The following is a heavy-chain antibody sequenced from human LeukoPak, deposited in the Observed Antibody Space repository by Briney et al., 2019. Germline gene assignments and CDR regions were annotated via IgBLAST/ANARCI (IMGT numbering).Heavy chain of an antibody. CDR3: ARDRTGQQLISRKEYYYMDV. CDR2: IYSGGST. CDR1: GFTVSSNY. Sequence: GGSLRLSCAASGFTVSSNYMSWVRQTPGKELEWVSIIYSGGSTYYADSVKGRFTISRDNSKNTLYLQMNSLRAEDTAVYYCARDRTGQQLISRKEYYYMDVWGKGTTVTISS. V-gene: IGHV3-66*01. D-gene: IGHD4-11*01. J-gene: IGHJ6*03.